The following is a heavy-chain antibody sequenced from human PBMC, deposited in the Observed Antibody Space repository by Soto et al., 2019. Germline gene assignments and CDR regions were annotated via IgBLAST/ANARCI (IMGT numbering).Heavy chain of an antibody. J-gene: IGHJ4*02. Sequence: QVQLQQWGAGLLKPSETLSLTCAVYGGSFSGYYWSWNRQPPGKGLEWIGEINHSGSTNYNPSLKSRVTISVDTSKNQFSLKLSSVTAADTAVYYCARGLYSSSWYAYWGQGTLVTVSS. CDR3: ARGLYSSSWYAY. CDR1: GGSFSGYY. CDR2: INHSGST. V-gene: IGHV4-34*01. D-gene: IGHD6-13*01.